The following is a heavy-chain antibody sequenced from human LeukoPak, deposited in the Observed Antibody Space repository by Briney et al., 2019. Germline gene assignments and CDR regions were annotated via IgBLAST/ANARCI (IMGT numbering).Heavy chain of an antibody. V-gene: IGHV4-61*05. CDR3: ANSCPAVGDCYPYYYSGKDV. D-gene: IGHD2-21*02. CDR1: GGSISSSGYY. Sequence: SETLSLTCTVSGGSISSSGYYWSWFRQPPGKGLEWIGYIYYDGSTKYNPSLKSRVTISIDTSRNQFSLDLSSVTAADTAVYYCANSCPAVGDCYPYYYSGKDVWGQGTTVTVSS. J-gene: IGHJ6*02. CDR2: IYYDGST.